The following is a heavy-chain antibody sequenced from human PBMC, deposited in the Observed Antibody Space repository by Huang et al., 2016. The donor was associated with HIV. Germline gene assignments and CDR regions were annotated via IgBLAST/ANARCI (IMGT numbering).Heavy chain of an antibody. J-gene: IGHJ4*02. CDR2: RRNDGSNK. CDR1: GFTFSTFG. D-gene: IGHD1-1*01. Sequence: QVQLVESGGGVVQPGGSLRLSCASSGFTFSTFGIHGVRQAPGKGLEWVAFRRNDGSNKYYAVSVKGRFTIARDNSKNTMYLQMNSLRTEDTAVYYCAKDRNWNDEAIDYWGQGTLVTVSS. CDR3: AKDRNWNDEAIDY. V-gene: IGHV3-30*02.